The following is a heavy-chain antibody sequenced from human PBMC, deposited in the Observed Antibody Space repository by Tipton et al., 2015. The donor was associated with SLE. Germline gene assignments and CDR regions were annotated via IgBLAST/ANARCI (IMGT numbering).Heavy chain of an antibody. CDR2: ISGNGRTT. Sequence: SLRLSCAASGFIFSNYALTWVRQAPGKGLEWVSSISGNGRTTYYADSVQGRFTVSRDNARNTLYLQMDSLTTEDTATYYCARDAGTIPEVINYHFDSWGQGTLVTVSS. D-gene: IGHD1-14*01. CDR1: GFIFSNYA. V-gene: IGHV3-23*01. CDR3: ARDAGTIPEVINYHFDS. J-gene: IGHJ4*02.